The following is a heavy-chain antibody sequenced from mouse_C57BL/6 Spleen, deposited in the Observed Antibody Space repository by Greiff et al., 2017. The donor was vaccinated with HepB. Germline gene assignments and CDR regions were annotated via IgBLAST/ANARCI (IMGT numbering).Heavy chain of an antibody. CDR3: TTYEGAY. CDR2: IDPENGDT. D-gene: IGHD2-3*01. J-gene: IGHJ3*01. Sequence: EVKLEESGAELVRPGASVKLSCTASGFNIKDDYMHWVKQRPEQGLEWIGWIDPENGDTEYASKFQGKATITADTSSNTAYLQLSSLTSEDTAVYYCTTYEGAYWGQGTLVTVSA. CDR1: GFNIKDDY. V-gene: IGHV14-4*01.